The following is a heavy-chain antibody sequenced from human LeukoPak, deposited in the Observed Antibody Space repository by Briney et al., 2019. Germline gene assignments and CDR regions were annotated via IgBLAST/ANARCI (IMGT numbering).Heavy chain of an antibody. CDR3: ARDYGDYGAFDI. V-gene: IGHV4-4*07. J-gene: IGHJ3*02. CDR1: GGSFSGYY. CDR2: IYTSGST. D-gene: IGHD4-17*01. Sequence: SETLSLTCAVYGGSFSGYYWSWIRQPAGKGLEWIGRIYTSGSTNYNPSLKSRVTMSVDTSKNQFSLKLSSVTAADTAVYYCARDYGDYGAFDIWGQGTMVTVSS.